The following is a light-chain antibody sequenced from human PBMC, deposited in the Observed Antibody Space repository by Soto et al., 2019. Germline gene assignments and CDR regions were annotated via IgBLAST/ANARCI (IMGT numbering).Light chain of an antibody. CDR2: GSS. CDR1: QSVSSN. J-gene: IGKJ1*01. V-gene: IGKV3-20*01. CDR3: QQYDGPPWT. Sequence: VITQAPDSGSGSPGESAPLSCRASQSVSSNLAWYQQKPGQAPRIIIYGSSSRATGIPDRFSGSGSGTDFTLTISRLGPEDIAVYYCQQYDGPPWTFGQGTKVDI.